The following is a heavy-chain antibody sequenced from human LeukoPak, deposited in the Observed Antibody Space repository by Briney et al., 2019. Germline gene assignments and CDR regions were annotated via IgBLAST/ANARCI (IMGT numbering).Heavy chain of an antibody. CDR3: ARHHSLGGSSSFDDAFDI. CDR1: GGSISSYY. CDR2: IYYSGST. Sequence: PSETLSLTCTVSGGSISSYYWSWIRQPPGKGLEWIGYIYYSGSTNYNPSLKSRVTISVDTSKNQFSLKLSSVTAADTAVYYCARHHSLGGSSSFDDAFDIWGQGTMVTVSS. V-gene: IGHV4-59*01. D-gene: IGHD6-6*01. J-gene: IGHJ3*02.